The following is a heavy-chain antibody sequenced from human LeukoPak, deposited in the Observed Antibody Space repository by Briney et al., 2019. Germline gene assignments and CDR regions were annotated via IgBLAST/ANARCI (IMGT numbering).Heavy chain of an antibody. CDR3: ARGSFGPDI. D-gene: IGHD3/OR15-3a*01. CDR2: SNNKGTET. J-gene: IGHJ3*02. CDR1: GFTFSSHW. V-gene: IGHV3-74*01. Sequence: GGSLRLSCAASGFTFSSHWMHWVRQAPGKGLVWVSRSNNKGTETVYADSVKGRFTISRDNAKNTLYLQMNSLRAEDTAIYYCARGSFGPDIWGQGTMVTVSS.